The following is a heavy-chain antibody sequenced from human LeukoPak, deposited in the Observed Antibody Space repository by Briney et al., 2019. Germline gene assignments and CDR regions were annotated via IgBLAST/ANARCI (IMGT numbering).Heavy chain of an antibody. CDR3: ARDPFHYGSGSYYFDY. Sequence: GGSLRLSCAASGFTFSSYWLHWVRQAPGKGLEWVANIKKDGSEKYYVDSVKGRFTISRDNAKSSLYLQMNSLRAEDTAVYYCARDPFHYGSGSYYFDYWGQGTLVTVSS. V-gene: IGHV3-7*01. CDR1: GFTFSSYW. D-gene: IGHD3-10*01. J-gene: IGHJ4*02. CDR2: IKKDGSEK.